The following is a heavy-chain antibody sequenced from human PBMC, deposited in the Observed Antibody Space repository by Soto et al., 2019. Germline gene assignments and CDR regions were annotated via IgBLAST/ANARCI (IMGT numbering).Heavy chain of an antibody. D-gene: IGHD3-3*01. CDR3: ARAAYYGFWSGYYGDWFDP. V-gene: IGHV4-30-2*01. J-gene: IGHJ5*02. CDR1: GGSISSGGYS. CDR2: IYHSGST. Sequence: PSETLSLTCAVSGGSISSGGYSWSWIRQPPGKGLEWIGYIYHSGSTYYNPSLKSRVTISVDRSKNQFSLKLSSVTAADTAVYYCARAAYYGFWSGYYGDWFDPWGQGTLVTVSS.